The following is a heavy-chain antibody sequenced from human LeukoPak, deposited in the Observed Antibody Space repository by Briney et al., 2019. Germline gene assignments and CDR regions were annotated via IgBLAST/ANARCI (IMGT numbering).Heavy chain of an antibody. D-gene: IGHD3-16*01. V-gene: IGHV1-2*02. CDR2: IYPNGGDT. CDR3: AKERDGNVLRLGH. J-gene: IGHJ4*02. Sequence: WIYPNGGDTNYSQKFQGRVTITCDTSISTAYMELSRLSSDDTAVYYCAKERDGNVLRLGHWGQGTLVTVSS.